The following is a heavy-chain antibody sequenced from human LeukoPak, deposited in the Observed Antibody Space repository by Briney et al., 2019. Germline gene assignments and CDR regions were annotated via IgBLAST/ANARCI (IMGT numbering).Heavy chain of an antibody. CDR1: GYRFTSYW. Sequence: GESLKISCKGSGYRFTSYWISWVRQMPGKGLEWMGRIDPSDSYSPSFQGHVTISAYKSISTAYLQWSSLKASDTAMYYCARQYYASGSYYNDLNWFDPWGQGTLVTVSS. CDR3: ARQYYASGSYYNDLNWFDP. J-gene: IGHJ5*02. V-gene: IGHV5-10-1*01. D-gene: IGHD3-10*01. CDR2: IDPSDS.